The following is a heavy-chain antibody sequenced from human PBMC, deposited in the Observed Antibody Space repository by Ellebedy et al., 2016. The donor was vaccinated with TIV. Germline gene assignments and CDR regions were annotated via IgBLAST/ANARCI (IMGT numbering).Heavy chain of an antibody. CDR1: GYTFTSYW. CDR3: ARERPATCYFDY. V-gene: IGHV1-46*01. Sequence: ASVKVSCKASGYTFTSYWMHWVRQAPGQGLEWMGIISPSGDSTSYAQKFQGRVSMTRDTSTSTVSLELSSLRSEDTAVYYCARERPATCYFDYWGQGTLVTVS. J-gene: IGHJ4*02. CDR2: ISPSGDST. D-gene: IGHD2-2*01.